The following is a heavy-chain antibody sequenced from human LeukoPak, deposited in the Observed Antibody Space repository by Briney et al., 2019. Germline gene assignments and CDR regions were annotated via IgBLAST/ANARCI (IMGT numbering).Heavy chain of an antibody. D-gene: IGHD2-15*01. J-gene: IGHJ4*02. CDR1: GGSLSSSSYH. CDR2: ISYSGST. Sequence: SETLSLTCTVSGGSLSSSSYHWGWLRQPPGKGLEWIGSISYSGSTYYNPSLKSRVTISVDTSKNQFSLKLTSVTAADTAVYYCARGVVAAPQTFDYWGQGTLVTVSS. V-gene: IGHV4-39*07. CDR3: ARGVVAAPQTFDY.